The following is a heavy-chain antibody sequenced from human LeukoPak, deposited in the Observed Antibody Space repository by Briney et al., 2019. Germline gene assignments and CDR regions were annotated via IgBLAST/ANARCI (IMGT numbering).Heavy chain of an antibody. Sequence: ASVKVSCKASGYTFTGYYMHWVRQAPGQGLEWMGWINPNSGGTNYAQKFQGRVTMTRDTSISTAYMELSRLRSDDTAVYYCARIRYYDFWSPPLSYYYYMDVWGKGTTVTVSS. CDR1: GYTFTGYY. CDR2: INPNSGGT. CDR3: ARIRYYDFWSPPLSYYYYMDV. D-gene: IGHD3-3*01. V-gene: IGHV1-2*02. J-gene: IGHJ6*03.